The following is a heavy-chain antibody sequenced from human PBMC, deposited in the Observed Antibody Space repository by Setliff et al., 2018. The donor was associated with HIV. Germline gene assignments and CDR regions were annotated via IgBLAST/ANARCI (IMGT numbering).Heavy chain of an antibody. J-gene: IGHJ5*02. V-gene: IGHV4-4*02. Sequence: PSETLSLTCAVSGGSMRTGDWWSWVRQSPGKGLEWIGEISQSGTANYNPSLRSRVTISVDTSRNQFSLKMNSVTAADTAVYYCARSALLYATRGGWFDPWGQGTLVTVSS. CDR2: ISQSGTA. CDR1: GGSMRTGDW. CDR3: ARSALLYATRGGWFDP. D-gene: IGHD3-10*01.